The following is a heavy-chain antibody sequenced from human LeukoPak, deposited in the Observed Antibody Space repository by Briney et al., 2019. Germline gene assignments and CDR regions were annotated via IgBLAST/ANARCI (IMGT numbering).Heavy chain of an antibody. J-gene: IGHJ3*01. V-gene: IGHV3-30-3*01. CDR2: LSYGGTNK. CDR3: ARDRSGYANDAFDF. D-gene: IGHD3-3*01. CDR1: GFTFSDYA. Sequence: GGSLRLSCAASGFTFSDYAMHWVRQAPGKGLEWVAVLSYGGTNKYYADSVKGRFTIFRDNSKNTMFLQMNSLRAEDTAVYHCARDRSGYANDAFDFWGQGTMVTVSS.